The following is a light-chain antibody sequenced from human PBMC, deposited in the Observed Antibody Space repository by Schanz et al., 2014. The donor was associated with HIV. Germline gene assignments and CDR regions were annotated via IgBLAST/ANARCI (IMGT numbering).Light chain of an antibody. J-gene: IGLJ3*02. Sequence: ELTQPPSLSVAPGKTADITCGGDDIGTYSVHWYQQKPGQAPVLVIYSDTERPSGIPDRFSGSNSGNTPTLTISGVEAADEADYYCQVWDGGSDHWVFGGGTKLTVL. V-gene: IGLV3-21*04. CDR2: SDT. CDR3: QVWDGGSDHWV. CDR1: DIGTYS.